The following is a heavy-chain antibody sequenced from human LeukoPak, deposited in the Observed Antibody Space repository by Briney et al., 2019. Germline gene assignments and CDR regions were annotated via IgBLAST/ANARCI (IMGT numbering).Heavy chain of an antibody. J-gene: IGHJ4*02. CDR2: IYHSGST. D-gene: IGHD3-10*01. V-gene: IGHV4-30-2*01. Sequence: SQTLSLTCAVSGGSISSGGYSWRWIRQPPGKGLEWIGYIYHSGSTYYNPSLKSRVTISVDRSKNQFSLKLSSVTAADTAVYYCARVRYYTSGTYYNVVDYWGQGTLVTVSS. CDR1: GGSISSGGYS. CDR3: ARVRYYTSGTYYNVVDY.